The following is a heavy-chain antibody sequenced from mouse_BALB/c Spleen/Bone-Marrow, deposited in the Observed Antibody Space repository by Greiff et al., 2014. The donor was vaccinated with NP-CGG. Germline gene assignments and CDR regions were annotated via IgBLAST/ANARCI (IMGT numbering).Heavy chain of an antibody. CDR3: ATPAPYYDYDRPWSAS. CDR1: GFSLTSYG. J-gene: IGHJ3*01. V-gene: IGHV2-5*01. CDR2: IWRGGNT. D-gene: IGHD2-4*01. Sequence: VQLQQSGPGLAQPSQSLSITCKVSGFSLTSYGVHWVRQSPGKGLEWLGVIWRGGNTDYNAAFMSRLSITKDNSRSQVFFKMNSLQADDTAIYYCATPAPYYDYDRPWSASWRQGTPAPVPA.